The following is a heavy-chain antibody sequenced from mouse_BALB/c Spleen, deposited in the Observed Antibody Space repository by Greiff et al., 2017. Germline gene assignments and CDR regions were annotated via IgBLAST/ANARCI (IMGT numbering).Heavy chain of an antibody. CDR2: ISNGGGST. V-gene: IGHV5-12-2*01. Sequence: EVMLVESGGGLVQPGGSLKLSCAASGFTFSSYTMSWVRQTPEKRLEWVAYISNGGGSTYYPDTVKGRFTISRDKAKNTLYLQMSSLKSEDTAMYYCARQDGYYDWFAYWGQGTLVTVSA. D-gene: IGHD2-3*01. CDR1: GFTFSSYT. J-gene: IGHJ3*01. CDR3: ARQDGYYDWFAY.